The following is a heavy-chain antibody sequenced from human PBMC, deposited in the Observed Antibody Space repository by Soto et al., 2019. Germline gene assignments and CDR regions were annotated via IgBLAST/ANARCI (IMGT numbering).Heavy chain of an antibody. D-gene: IGHD1-7*01. CDR1: GGSISGGDYC. CDR2: IYYSGST. J-gene: IGHJ4*02. CDR3: ARVRNWNYDY. V-gene: IGHV4-30-4*01. Sequence: PSETLSLTCTVAGGSISGGDYCWSWIRQPPGKGLEWIGYIYYSGSTHYNPSLKSRVTISVDTSKNQFSLKLSSVTAADTAVYYCARVRNWNYDYWGQGTLVT.